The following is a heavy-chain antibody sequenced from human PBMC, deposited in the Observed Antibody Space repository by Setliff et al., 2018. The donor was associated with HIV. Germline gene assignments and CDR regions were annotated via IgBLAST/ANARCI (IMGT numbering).Heavy chain of an antibody. Sequence: ASVKVSCKASGYTFTSYGISWVRQAPGQGLEWMGWISAYNGNTNYAQKFQGRVTMTRDTSLNTGYMEVRSLRSDDTAVYYCATDLGSHALDPWGQGTLVTVSS. CDR3: ATDLGSHALDP. J-gene: IGHJ5*02. D-gene: IGHD6-13*01. CDR1: GYTFTSYG. V-gene: IGHV1-18*01. CDR2: ISAYNGNT.